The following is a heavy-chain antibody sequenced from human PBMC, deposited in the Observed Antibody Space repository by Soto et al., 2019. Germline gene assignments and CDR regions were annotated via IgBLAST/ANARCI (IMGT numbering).Heavy chain of an antibody. CDR1: GFTFSSYA. Sequence: EVQLLESGGGLVQPGGSLRLSCAASGFTFSSYAMSWVRQAPGKGLEWVSVISGSGDSTYYADSVKGRFTISRDNSKNXLXXXXXXXXXXXXXXXXXXXXXXXXYFDYWGQGTLVTV. CDR2: ISGSGDST. CDR3: XXXXXXXYFDY. V-gene: IGHV3-23*01. J-gene: IGHJ4*02.